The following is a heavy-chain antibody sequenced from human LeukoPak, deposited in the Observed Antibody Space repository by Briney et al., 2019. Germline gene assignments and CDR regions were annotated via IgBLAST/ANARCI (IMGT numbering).Heavy chain of an antibody. V-gene: IGHV3-15*01. D-gene: IGHD6-13*01. J-gene: IGHJ4*02. CDR3: TSITPAGYLAY. Sequence: GGSLRLSCAASGFTVSSSYMSWVRQAPGKGLEWVGRIKSKTDGGTTDYAAPVKGRFTISRDDSKNTLYLQMNSLKTEDTAVYYCTSITPAGYLAYWGQGTLVTVSS. CDR2: IKSKTDGGTT. CDR1: GFTVSSSY.